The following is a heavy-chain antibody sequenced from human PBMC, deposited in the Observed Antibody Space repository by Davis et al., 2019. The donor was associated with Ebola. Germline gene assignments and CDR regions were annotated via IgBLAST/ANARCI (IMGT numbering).Heavy chain of an antibody. CDR1: GFTFSSYS. V-gene: IGHV3-48*02. CDR3: ARDGVFQGYSYGYDY. Sequence: GGSLRLSCAASGFTFSSYSMNWVRQAPGKGLEWVSYISSSISTIYYADSVKGRFTISRDNAKNSLYLQMNSLRDEDTAVYYCARDGVFQGYSYGYDYWGQGTLVTVSS. J-gene: IGHJ4*02. CDR2: ISSSISTI. D-gene: IGHD5-18*01.